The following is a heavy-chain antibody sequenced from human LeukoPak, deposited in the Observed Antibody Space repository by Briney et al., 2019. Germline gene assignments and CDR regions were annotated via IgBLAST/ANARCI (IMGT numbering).Heavy chain of an antibody. J-gene: IGHJ3*02. V-gene: IGHV3-23*01. CDR2: MIGSGGGT. Sequence: GGSLRLSCAASGFTFRNCGISWVRQAPGTGLEWVSAMIGSGGGTNYADSVKGRFTISRDNSKNTLYLQMNSLRAEDTAVYYCAGGQDYYDSSRDGFDIWGQGTMVTVSS. CDR1: GFTFRNCG. D-gene: IGHD3-22*01. CDR3: AGGQDYYDSSRDGFDI.